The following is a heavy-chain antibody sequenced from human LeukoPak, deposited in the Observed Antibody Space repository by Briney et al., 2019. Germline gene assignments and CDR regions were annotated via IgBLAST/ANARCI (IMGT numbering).Heavy chain of an antibody. J-gene: IGHJ4*02. V-gene: IGHV1-69*13. D-gene: IGHD3-10*01. CDR2: IIPIFGTA. CDR3: ARDSMVRGVIAY. Sequence: GASVKVSCKASGGTFSSYAISWVRQAPGQGLEWMGGIIPIFGTANYAQKFQGRVTITADESTSTAYMELSSLRSEDTAVYYCARDSMVRGVIAYWGQGTLVTVSS. CDR1: GGTFSSYA.